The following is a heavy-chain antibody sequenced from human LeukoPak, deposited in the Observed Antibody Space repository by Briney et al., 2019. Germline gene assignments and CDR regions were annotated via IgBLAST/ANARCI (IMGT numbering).Heavy chain of an antibody. J-gene: IGHJ6*03. CDR1: GFTVSSHY. V-gene: IGHV3-53*01. D-gene: IGHD4-17*01. CDR2: IYSGGST. CDR3: ARAYGDYVSHYYYYMDV. Sequence: AGGSLRLSCAASGFTVSSHYMSWVRQAPGKGLEWVSVIYSGGSTYYADSVKGRFTISRDNSKNTLYLQMNSLRAEDTAVHYCARAYGDYVSHYYYYMDVWGKGTTVTVSS.